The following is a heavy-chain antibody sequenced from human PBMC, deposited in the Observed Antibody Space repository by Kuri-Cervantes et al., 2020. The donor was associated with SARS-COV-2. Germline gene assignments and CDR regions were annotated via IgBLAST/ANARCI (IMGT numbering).Heavy chain of an antibody. D-gene: IGHD5-18*01. CDR2: ISSSSSYI. J-gene: IGHJ4*01. Sequence: GESLKISCAASGFTFSSYSMNWVRQAPGKGLEWVSSISSSSSYIYYADSVKGRFTSSRDNAKNSLYLQMNSLRAEDTAVYYCARQRDTAMDTASPFDYWGHGTLVTVSS. CDR3: ARQRDTAMDTASPFDY. V-gene: IGHV3-21*01. CDR1: GFTFSSYS.